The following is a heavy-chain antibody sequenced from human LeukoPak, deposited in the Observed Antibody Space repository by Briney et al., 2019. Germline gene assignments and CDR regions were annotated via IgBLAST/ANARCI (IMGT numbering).Heavy chain of an antibody. CDR1: GYTFTSYD. V-gene: IGHV1-8*01. D-gene: IGHD6-6*01. CDR3: GRVGGRSKAAKGDAFDI. Sequence: ASVKVSCKASGYTFTSYDINWVRQATGQGLEWMGWMNPNSGNTGYAQKFQGGVTMTRNTSISTAYMELSSLRSEDTAVYYCGRVGGRSKAAKGDAFDIWGQGTMVTVSS. CDR2: MNPNSGNT. J-gene: IGHJ3*02.